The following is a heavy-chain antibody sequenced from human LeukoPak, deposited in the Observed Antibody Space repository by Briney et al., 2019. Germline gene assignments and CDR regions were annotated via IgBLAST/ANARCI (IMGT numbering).Heavy chain of an antibody. CDR3: ARSPIFGDYFDY. CDR2: INHSGST. Sequence: SETLSLTCAVYGGSFSGYYWSWIRQPPGKGLEWIGEINHSGSTNYNPSLRSRVTISVDTSKNQFSLKLSSVTAADTAVYYCARSPIFGDYFDYWGQGTLVTVSS. D-gene: IGHD3-3*01. V-gene: IGHV4-34*01. CDR1: GGSFSGYY. J-gene: IGHJ4*02.